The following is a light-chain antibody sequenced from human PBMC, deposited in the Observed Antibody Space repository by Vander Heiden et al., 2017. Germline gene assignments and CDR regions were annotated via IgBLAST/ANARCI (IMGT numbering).Light chain of an antibody. Sequence: QSALTQPAALSCSPAQSITISCTGTTSNLGIYELVSWYQHHPGKAPKLILYEVTKRPSGVSKRFSGSKSGNTASLTISGLQADDEVDYYCCSYGSGSTVVFGGGTKLTVL. V-gene: IGLV2-23*02. CDR1: TSNLGIYEL. CDR3: CSYGSGSTVV. J-gene: IGLJ3*02. CDR2: EVT.